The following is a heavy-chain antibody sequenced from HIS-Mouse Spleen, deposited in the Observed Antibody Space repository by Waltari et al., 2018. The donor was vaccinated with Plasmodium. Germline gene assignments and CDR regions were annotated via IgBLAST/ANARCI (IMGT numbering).Heavy chain of an antibody. CDR1: GFTFSDYY. Sequence: QVQLVESGGGLVKPGGSLRLSCAASGFTFSDYYMSWIRQAPGKGLDVVSYISRSGSTIYYANSGKSRFTISRDNAKNSLYLQMNSLRAEDTAVYYCARDTYGGSYRDYWGQGTLVTVSS. V-gene: IGHV3-11*01. J-gene: IGHJ4*02. D-gene: IGHD1-26*01. CDR3: ARDTYGGSYRDY. CDR2: ISRSGSTI.